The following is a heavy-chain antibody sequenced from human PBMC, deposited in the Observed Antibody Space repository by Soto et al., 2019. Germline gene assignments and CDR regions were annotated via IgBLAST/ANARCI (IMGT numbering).Heavy chain of an antibody. CDR1: GYTFTSYG. Sequence: SVKVSCKASGYTFTSYGISWVRQAPGQGLEWMGWISAYNGNTNYAQKLQGRVTMTTDTSTSTAYMELRSLRSDDTAVYYCARAKKDTAMEYYYYGMDVWGQGTTVTVSS. D-gene: IGHD5-18*01. J-gene: IGHJ6*02. CDR2: ISAYNGNT. CDR3: ARAKKDTAMEYYYYGMDV. V-gene: IGHV1-18*04.